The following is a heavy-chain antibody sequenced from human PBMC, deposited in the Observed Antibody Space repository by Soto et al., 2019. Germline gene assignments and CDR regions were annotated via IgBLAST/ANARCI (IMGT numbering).Heavy chain of an antibody. Sequence: QVQLVESGGGVVQPGRSLRLSCAASEFSFNTYGMHWVRQAPGKGLEWVAVIWSDGRNKFYADSVKGRFTISRDNSKDTLYLQMNSLRAEDTAVYYCVRDNVVGLFYFDYWGQGTLVTVSS. CDR3: VRDNVVGLFYFDY. CDR1: EFSFNTYG. J-gene: IGHJ4*02. CDR2: IWSDGRNK. D-gene: IGHD2-15*01. V-gene: IGHV3-33*01.